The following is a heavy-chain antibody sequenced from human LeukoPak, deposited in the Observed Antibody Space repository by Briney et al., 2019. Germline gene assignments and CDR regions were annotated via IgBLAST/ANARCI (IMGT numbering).Heavy chain of an antibody. D-gene: IGHD3-3*01. CDR2: MYTSGYT. J-gene: IGHJ4*02. CDR3: ARDQNDYWSGYSAYYFDL. CDR1: GGSISSGSYY. Sequence: SETLSLTCTVSGGSISSGSYYCSWIRQPAGRGLEWIGRMYTSGYTNYNPSLKSRVTMSVDTSKNQFSLKLRSVTAADTAVYYCARDQNDYWSGYSAYYFDLWGQGNLVTVSS. V-gene: IGHV4-61*02.